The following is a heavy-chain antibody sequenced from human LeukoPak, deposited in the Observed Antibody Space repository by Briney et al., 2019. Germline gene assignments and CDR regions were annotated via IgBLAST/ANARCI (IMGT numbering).Heavy chain of an antibody. V-gene: IGHV4-59*08. J-gene: IGHJ4*02. Sequence: PSETLSLTCTVSGGSISSYYWRCIPEPPGKGLEGRGDIYYRGNTSSNPSLKSRVPISVDTPKHQLSLKLSSVTAADTAVYYCARTYCSGGSCHFDYWGQGTLVTVSS. CDR1: GGSISSYY. D-gene: IGHD2-15*01. CDR2: IYYRGNT. CDR3: ARTYCSGGSCHFDY.